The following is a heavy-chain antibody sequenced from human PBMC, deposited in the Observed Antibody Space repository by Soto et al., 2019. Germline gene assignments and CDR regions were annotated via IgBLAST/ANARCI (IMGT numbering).Heavy chain of an antibody. D-gene: IGHD2-21*01. J-gene: IGHJ4*02. CDR1: GYTFTSTW. CDR3: AKDRSPMSADWWLDY. V-gene: IGHV1-46*01. Sequence: QVQLVQSGAEVKKPGASVKVSCKASGYTFTSTWMHWVRQAPGQGLEWMGIINPYGGAATYAEKSQGRVATTRDTSTATDYMELSSLRSEYTPMYYCAKDRSPMSADWWLDYWAQGTQVTVSS. CDR2: INPYGGAA.